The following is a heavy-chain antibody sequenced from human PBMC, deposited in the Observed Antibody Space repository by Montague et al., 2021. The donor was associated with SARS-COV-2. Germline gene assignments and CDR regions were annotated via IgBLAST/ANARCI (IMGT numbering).Heavy chain of an antibody. CDR3: ARGVVAARRGVDY. CDR2: IYHSGGT. J-gene: IGHJ4*02. Sequence: SETLSLTCSVSGESISGFYWNWIRQPAGKGLEWIGHIYHSGGTNYNPSLKSRVTMSVDTSKNQFSLKVNSVTAADTAVYYCARGVVAARRGVDYWGRGTLVTVSS. V-gene: IGHV4-4*07. CDR1: GESISGFY. D-gene: IGHD2-15*01.